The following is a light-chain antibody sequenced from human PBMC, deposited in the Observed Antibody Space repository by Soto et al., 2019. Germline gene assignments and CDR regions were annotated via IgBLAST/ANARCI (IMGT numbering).Light chain of an antibody. CDR2: SAS. CDR1: QSVTSSY. V-gene: IGKV3-20*01. CDR3: QVFGNSPPT. Sequence: EIVLTQSPGTLSLSTGERATLSCRASQSVTSSYLAWYQQRPGQAPRLLIYSASSRATGIPDRFSGSGSGTDFTLTISRLEPEDFAVYYCQVFGNSPPTFGRGTRLDI. J-gene: IGKJ5*01.